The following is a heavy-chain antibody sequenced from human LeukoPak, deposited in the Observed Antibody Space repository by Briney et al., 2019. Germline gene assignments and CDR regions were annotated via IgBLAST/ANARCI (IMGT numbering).Heavy chain of an antibody. CDR3: TSTLYYYDSSVDFDY. Sequence: PGGSLRLSCAASGFTFSNAWMSWVRQAPGKGLEGVGRIKSKTDGGTTDYAAPGKGRFTIARDDRKNRMYMKMDRQKTEDTAVYYCTSTLYYYDSSVDFDYWGQGTLVTVSS. CDR1: GFTFSNAW. V-gene: IGHV3-15*01. CDR2: IKSKTDGGTT. J-gene: IGHJ4*02. D-gene: IGHD3-22*01.